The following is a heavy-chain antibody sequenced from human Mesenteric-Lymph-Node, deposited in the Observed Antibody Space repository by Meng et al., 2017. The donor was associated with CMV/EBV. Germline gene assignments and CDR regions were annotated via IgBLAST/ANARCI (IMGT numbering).Heavy chain of an antibody. D-gene: IGHD3-3*01. CDR3: ARLPRITIFGVVRIYYGMDV. CDR1: GFTFSSYW. J-gene: IGHJ6*02. CDR2: IKQDGSEK. Sequence: GESLKISCAASGFTFSSYWMSWVRQAPGKGLEWVANIKQDGSEKYYVDSVKGRFTISRDNAKNSLYLQMDSLRAEDTAVYYCARLPRITIFGVVRIYYGMDVWGQGTTVTVSS. V-gene: IGHV3-7*03.